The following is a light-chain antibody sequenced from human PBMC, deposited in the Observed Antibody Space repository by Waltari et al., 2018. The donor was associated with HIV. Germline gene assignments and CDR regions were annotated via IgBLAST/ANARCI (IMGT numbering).Light chain of an antibody. J-gene: IGLJ2*01. CDR1: SSDVGSYNY. CDR3: SSYTRTSTLVA. CDR2: DVS. Sequence: QSALTQPASVSGSPGQSITISCTGTSSDVGSYNYVSWYQQHSGKALKLLIFDVSNRPSGVSNRFSGSKSGDTASLTISGLQTEDEAYYYCSSYTRTSTLVAFGGGTKATVL. V-gene: IGLV2-14*01.